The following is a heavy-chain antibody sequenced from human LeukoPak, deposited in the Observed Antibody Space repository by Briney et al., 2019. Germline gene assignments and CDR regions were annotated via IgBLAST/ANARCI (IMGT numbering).Heavy chain of an antibody. CDR1: GYTFTSYG. CDR3: TKDWSFGEPSRLDA. J-gene: IGHJ6*03. Sequence: ASVKVSCKASGYTFTSYGISWVRQAPGQRLQWVGWISGFTGKTFFEQSLQGRVTLTTDTSTTTAYMELRNLQSDDTAVYYCTKDWSFGEPSRLDAWGNGTTVIVSS. V-gene: IGHV1-18*01. CDR2: ISGFTGKT. D-gene: IGHD3-10*01.